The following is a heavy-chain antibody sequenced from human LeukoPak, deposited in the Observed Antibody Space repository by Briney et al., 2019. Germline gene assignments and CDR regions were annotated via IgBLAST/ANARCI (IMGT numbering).Heavy chain of an antibody. V-gene: IGHV3-23*01. CDR2: ISGSDGST. CDR1: GYTFSNYA. J-gene: IGHJ5*02. CDR3: AKDGYDFWSAYQIDL. Sequence: GGSLRPSCAASGYTFSNYAMTWVRQAPGKGLGWVSAISGSDGSTYYSESVTGRFSISRDNAKNTLYLQMTSLRTDDTAVYYCAKDGYDFWSAYQIDLWGQGTLVTVSS. D-gene: IGHD3-3*01.